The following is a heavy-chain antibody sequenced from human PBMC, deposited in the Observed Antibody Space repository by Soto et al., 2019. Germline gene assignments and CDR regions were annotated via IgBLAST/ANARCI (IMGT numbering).Heavy chain of an antibody. CDR1: GYTFTSYD. D-gene: IGHD3-22*01. CDR3: ARGPYYYDSSGYYYNY. Sequence: ASVKVSCKASGYTFTSYDINWVRQATGQGLEWMGWMNPNSGNTGYAQKFQGRVTMTRNTSISTAYMELSSLRSEDTAVYYCARGPYYYDSSGYYYNYWRQGTLATVSS. J-gene: IGHJ4*02. V-gene: IGHV1-8*01. CDR2: MNPNSGNT.